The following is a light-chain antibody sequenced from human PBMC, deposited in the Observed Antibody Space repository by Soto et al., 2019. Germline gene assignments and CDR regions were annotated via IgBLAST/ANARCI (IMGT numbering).Light chain of an antibody. Sequence: DIVLTQSPGTLSLSPGERATLSCRASQSISSSYLAWYQQRPGQAPRLLIYGASSMATGIPDRFSGSGSGTDFTLIISRLEPEYFAVYYCQQYGLSPWTFGQGTKVEI. CDR3: QQYGLSPWT. V-gene: IGKV3-20*01. CDR2: GAS. J-gene: IGKJ1*01. CDR1: QSISSSY.